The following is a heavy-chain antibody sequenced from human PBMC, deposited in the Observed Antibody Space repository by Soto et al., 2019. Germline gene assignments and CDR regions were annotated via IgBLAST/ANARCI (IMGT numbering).Heavy chain of an antibody. V-gene: IGHV6-1*01. CDR3: ARSYSSSSRFYNWFDP. CDR2: TYSRSKWLN. Sequence: PSQTLSLTCAISGDSVSSNSAAWNWIRQSPSRGLEWLGRTYSRSKWLNDYAVSVKSRITVIPDTSKNQFSLQLNSVTPEDTAVYYCARSYSSSSRFYNWFDPWGQGTLVTVSS. CDR1: GDSVSSNSAA. J-gene: IGHJ5*02. D-gene: IGHD6-6*01.